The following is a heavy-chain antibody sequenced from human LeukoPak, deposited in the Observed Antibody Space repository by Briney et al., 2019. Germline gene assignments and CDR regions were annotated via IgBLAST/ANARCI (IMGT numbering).Heavy chain of an antibody. V-gene: IGHV5-51*01. CDR3: ARRPVAGTGAAAFDI. CDR1: GYSFTSYW. Sequence: GESLQISCKGSGYSFTSYWIGWVRQMPGKGLEWMGIIFPGDSDTRYSPSFQGQVTISVDKSISTAYLQWSSLKASDTAMYYCARRPVAGTGAAAFDIWGQGTMVTVSS. D-gene: IGHD6-19*01. J-gene: IGHJ3*02. CDR2: IFPGDSDT.